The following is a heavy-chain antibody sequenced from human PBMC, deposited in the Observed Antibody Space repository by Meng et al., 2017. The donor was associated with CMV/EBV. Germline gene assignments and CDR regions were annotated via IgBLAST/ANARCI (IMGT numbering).Heavy chain of an antibody. D-gene: IGHD2-2*02. V-gene: IGHV2-5*01. CDR1: GFSLSTSGVG. CDR2: IYRNDDK. Sequence: SGPTLVKPPQTLTLTCTFSGFSLSTSGVGVGWIRQPPGKALEWLALIYRNDDKRYSPSLKSRLTITKDTSKNQVVLTMTNMDPVDTATYYCAHRRLPAAIQDNWFDPWGQGTLVTVSS. CDR3: AHRRLPAAIQDNWFDP. J-gene: IGHJ5*02.